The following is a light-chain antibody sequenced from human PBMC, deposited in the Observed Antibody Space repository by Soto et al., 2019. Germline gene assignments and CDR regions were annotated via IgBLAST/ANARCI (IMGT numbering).Light chain of an antibody. Sequence: ASPMTQSPASLSASVGDRVTITCRASQGIRNDLGWYQQKPGKAPKLLIYAASSLQSGVPSRFSGSGSGTEFTLTISSLQAEDFATYSCQQSYSTTWTFGQGTRLEIK. V-gene: IGKV1-6*01. J-gene: IGKJ5*01. CDR1: QGIRND. CDR3: QQSYSTTWT. CDR2: AAS.